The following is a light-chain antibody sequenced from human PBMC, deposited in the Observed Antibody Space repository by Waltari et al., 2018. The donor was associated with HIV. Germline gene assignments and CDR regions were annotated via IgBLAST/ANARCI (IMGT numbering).Light chain of an antibody. CDR2: AAS. J-gene: IGKJ1*01. CDR3: QQSYTTPRT. Sequence: DIQMTQSPSSLSASVGDRVTLTCRASQSISSHLNWYQQKPGKAPKVLIYAASSLQSGVPSRFSGSGSWTDFTLTIPSLQPEDFATYYCQQSYTTPRTFGQGTKVEIK. CDR1: QSISSH. V-gene: IGKV1-39*01.